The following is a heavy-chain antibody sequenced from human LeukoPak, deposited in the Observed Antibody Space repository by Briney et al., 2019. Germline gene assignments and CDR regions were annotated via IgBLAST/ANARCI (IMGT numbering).Heavy chain of an antibody. CDR1: VDTFTSYV. D-gene: IGHD6-6*01. CDR2: MIPNSGNT. J-gene: IGHJ6*03. V-gene: IGHV1-8*01. Sequence: ASVKVSCKGSVDTFTSYVINWVRQATGQGLEWMGWMIPNSGNTGYAQKFQGRVTMTRNTYIRTAYMELSSLRSEDTAVYYCARGIHSSSSPDYYYYYYMDVWGKGTTVSVSS. CDR3: ARGIHSSSSPDYYYYYYMDV.